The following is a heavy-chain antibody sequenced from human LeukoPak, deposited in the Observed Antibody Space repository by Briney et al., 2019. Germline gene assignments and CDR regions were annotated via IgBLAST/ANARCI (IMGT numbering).Heavy chain of an antibody. CDR1: GFTFSSYA. Sequence: GGSLRLSCAASGFTFSSYAMSWVRQAPGKGLEWASVISGSGDSTYYPDSVKGRFTISRDNSKNTLYLQMNSLRAEDTAVYYCAKDYYASGTYRHFDYWGQGTLVTVSS. V-gene: IGHV3-23*01. D-gene: IGHD3-10*01. CDR2: ISGSGDST. CDR3: AKDYYASGTYRHFDY. J-gene: IGHJ4*02.